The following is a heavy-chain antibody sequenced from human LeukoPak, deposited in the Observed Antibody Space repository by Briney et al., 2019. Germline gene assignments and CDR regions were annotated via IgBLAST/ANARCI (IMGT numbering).Heavy chain of an antibody. CDR2: IYTSGST. V-gene: IGHV4-4*07. CDR3: ARDRKMKSMRGAGNYYMDV. Sequence: NPSETLSLTCTVSGGSISSYYWSWIRQPAGKGLEWIGRIYTSGSTNYNPSLKSRVTMSVDTSKNQFSLKLSSVTAADTAVYYCARDRKMKSMRGAGNYYMDVWGKGTTVTVSS. D-gene: IGHD5-24*01. CDR1: GGSISSYY. J-gene: IGHJ6*03.